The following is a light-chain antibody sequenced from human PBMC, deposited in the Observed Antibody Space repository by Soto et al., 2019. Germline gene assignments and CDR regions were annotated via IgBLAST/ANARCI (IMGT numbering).Light chain of an antibody. CDR1: SSDVGGYNY. V-gene: IGLV2-8*01. Sequence: QSVLTQPPSASGSPGQSVTISCTGTSSDVGGYNYVSWYQQHPGKAPKLMIYEVSKRPSGVPFRCSASKSANTASLTVSGLQAEDEADYYCCSYAGSNSWVFGGGTQLTVL. J-gene: IGLJ3*02. CDR3: CSYAGSNSWV. CDR2: EVS.